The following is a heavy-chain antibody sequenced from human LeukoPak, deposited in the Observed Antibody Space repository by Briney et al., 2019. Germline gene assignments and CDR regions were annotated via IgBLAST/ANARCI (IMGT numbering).Heavy chain of an antibody. CDR2: INHSGST. Sequence: SETLPLTCAVYGGSFSGYYWSWIRQPPGKGLEWIGEINHSGSTNYNPSLKSRVTISVDTSKNQFSLKLSSVTAADTAVYYCASGPITDYDILTGYYTYYYYYGMDVWGKGTTVTVSS. J-gene: IGHJ6*04. CDR3: ASGPITDYDILTGYYTYYYYYGMDV. V-gene: IGHV4-34*01. CDR1: GGSFSGYY. D-gene: IGHD3-9*01.